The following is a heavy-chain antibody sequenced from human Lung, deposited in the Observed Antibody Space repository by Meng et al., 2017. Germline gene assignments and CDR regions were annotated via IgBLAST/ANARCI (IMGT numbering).Heavy chain of an antibody. CDR1: GFTLSNAY. D-gene: IGHD5-12*01. CDR2: IKRNPDGETI. Sequence: VLVGWCGGVLVQLGGYLSLSCEGTGFTLSNAYMSWVRQVPGKRLEWVGRIKRNPDGETIDYAAPVKGRFTISRYDSKNTVYLQMNSLKTEDTAVYYCSGHIDYWGQGTLVTVSS. J-gene: IGHJ4*02. V-gene: IGHV3-15*01. CDR3: SGHIDY.